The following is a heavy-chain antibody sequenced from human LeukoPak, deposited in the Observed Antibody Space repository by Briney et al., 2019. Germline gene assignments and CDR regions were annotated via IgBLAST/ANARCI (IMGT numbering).Heavy chain of an antibody. CDR1: GYTFTDYY. V-gene: IGHV1-2*02. D-gene: IGHD1-20*01. Sequence: GASVKVSCEASGYTFTDYYMHWVRQAPGQGLEWMGWINPNSGGTNYAQKFQGRVTMTRDTSISTAYMELSRLRSDDTAVYYCARENGVTGTRNFDYWGQGTLVTVSS. CDR2: INPNSGGT. CDR3: ARENGVTGTRNFDY. J-gene: IGHJ4*02.